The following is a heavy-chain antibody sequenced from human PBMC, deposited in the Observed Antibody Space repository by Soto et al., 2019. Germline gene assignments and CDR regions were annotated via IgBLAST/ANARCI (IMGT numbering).Heavy chain of an antibody. V-gene: IGHV3-23*01. Sequence: PGGSMRLSCAASGFTFSSYAMGWVRQDPGKGLEWVSAISGSGGSTYYADSVKGRFTISRDNSKNTLYLQMNSLRAEDTAVYYCAKDYYDSSGYRAKIDYWGQGTLVTVSS. CDR2: ISGSGGST. J-gene: IGHJ4*02. D-gene: IGHD3-22*01. CDR3: AKDYYDSSGYRAKIDY. CDR1: GFTFSSYA.